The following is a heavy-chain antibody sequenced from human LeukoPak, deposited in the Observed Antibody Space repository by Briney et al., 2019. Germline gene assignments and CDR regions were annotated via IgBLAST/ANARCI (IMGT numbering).Heavy chain of an antibody. V-gene: IGHV1-46*01. CDR2: INPNGGST. Sequence: GASVEVSCKASGYTFTSYYLHWVRQAPGQGLEWMGIINPNGGSTSNAQKFQGRVTMTRDTSTSTVYMELSRLRSEDTAVYYCARVRYYDNGGYSHFDYWGQGTLVTVSS. CDR3: ARVRYYDNGGYSHFDY. D-gene: IGHD3-22*01. CDR1: GYTFTSYY. J-gene: IGHJ4*02.